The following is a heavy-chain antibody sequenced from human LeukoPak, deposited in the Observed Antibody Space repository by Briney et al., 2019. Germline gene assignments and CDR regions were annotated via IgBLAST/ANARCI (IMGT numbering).Heavy chain of an antibody. V-gene: IGHV1-69*05. CDR1: GGTFNNSA. J-gene: IGHJ5*02. CDR2: INPIFGTA. D-gene: IGHD3-22*01. CDR3: ARGYDSSGYYYIPFDP. Sequence: SVTVSCKASGGTFNNSAISWVRQAPGQGLEWMGGINPIFGTANYAQKFQGRVTMTRDTSTSTVYMELNSLRSVDTAVYYCARGYDSSGYYYIPFDPWGQGTLVTVSS.